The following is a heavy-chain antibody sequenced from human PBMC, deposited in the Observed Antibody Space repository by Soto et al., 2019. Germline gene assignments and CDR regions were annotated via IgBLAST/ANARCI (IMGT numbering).Heavy chain of an antibody. CDR3: AKGNGDIVVVPAAYFDY. J-gene: IGHJ4*02. Sequence: GGSLRLSCAASGFTFSSYAMSWVRQAPGKGLEWVSAISGSGGSTYYADSVKGRFTISRDNSKNTLYLQMNSLRAEDTAVYYCAKGNGDIVVVPAAYFDYWGQGTLVTVSS. V-gene: IGHV3-23*01. CDR2: ISGSGGST. CDR1: GFTFSSYA. D-gene: IGHD2-2*01.